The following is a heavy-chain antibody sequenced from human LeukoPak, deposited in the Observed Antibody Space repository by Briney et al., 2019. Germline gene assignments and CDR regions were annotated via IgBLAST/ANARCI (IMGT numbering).Heavy chain of an antibody. CDR3: ARALFAAGNVGDNWLDP. CDR2: INQDGSGR. CDR1: GFTFSSYW. D-gene: IGHD6-13*01. J-gene: IGHJ5*02. Sequence: GGSLRLSCAASGFTFSSYWMTWVRQAPGQGLEWVANINQDGSGRYYVDSVKGRYTISRENAKTSLYLQMNSLRAEDTAVYYCARALFAAGNVGDNWLDPWGQGTLVTVSS. V-gene: IGHV3-7*04.